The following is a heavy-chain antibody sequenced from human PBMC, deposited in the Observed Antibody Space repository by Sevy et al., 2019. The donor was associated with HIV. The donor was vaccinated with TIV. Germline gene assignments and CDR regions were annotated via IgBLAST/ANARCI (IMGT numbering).Heavy chain of an antibody. J-gene: IGHJ3*01. Sequence: GGSLRLSCAASAFNFDSYTKNWVRQAPGQGVEWVSSISGSSNYIYYADSLKGRFTISRDNAKNSVYLQMHSLRVDDTAVYFCARPYGSGSWEAFDVWGQGTVVTVSS. CDR1: AFNFDSYT. CDR3: ARPYGSGSWEAFDV. V-gene: IGHV3-21*01. D-gene: IGHD3-10*01. CDR2: ISGSSNYI.